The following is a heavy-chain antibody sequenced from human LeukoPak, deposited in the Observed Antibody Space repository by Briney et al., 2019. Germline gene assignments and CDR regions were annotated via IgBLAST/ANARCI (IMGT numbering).Heavy chain of an antibody. V-gene: IGHV3-49*03. CDR3: TRDRSPIGY. J-gene: IGHJ4*02. Sequence: GGSLSLSCTASGFTLGDYVMSWFGPAAGKGLEWVGVIRSKAYGGTTEYAASVKGRFTISRDDSKSIAYLQINSLKTEDPAVYYCTRDRSPIGYWGQGTLVTVSS. CDR1: GFTLGDYV. D-gene: IGHD2-15*01. CDR2: IRSKAYGGTT.